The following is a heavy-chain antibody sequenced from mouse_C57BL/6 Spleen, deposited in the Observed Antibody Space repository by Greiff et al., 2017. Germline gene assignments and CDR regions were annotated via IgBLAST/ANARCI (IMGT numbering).Heavy chain of an antibody. Sequence: EVQLVESGGGLVKPGGSLKLSCAASGFTFSSYAMSWVRQTPEKRLGWVATISDGGSYTYYPDNVKGRFTISRDNAKNNLYLQMSHLKSEDTAMYYCARDRGGGNFWYFDVWGTGTTVTVSS. V-gene: IGHV5-4*01. CDR2: ISDGGSYT. D-gene: IGHD2-1*01. CDR1: GFTFSSYA. J-gene: IGHJ1*03. CDR3: ARDRGGGNFWYFDV.